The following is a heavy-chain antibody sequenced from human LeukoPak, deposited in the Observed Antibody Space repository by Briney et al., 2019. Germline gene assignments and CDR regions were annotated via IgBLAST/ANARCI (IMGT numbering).Heavy chain of an antibody. V-gene: IGHV3-9*01. CDR3: AKDGGYCSSTSCYLYYYYMDV. CDR1: GFTFDDYA. CDR2: ISWNSGSI. D-gene: IGHD2-2*01. Sequence: GGSLRLSCAASGFTFDDYAMHWVRQAPGKGLEWVSGISWNSGSIGYADSVKGRFTISRDNSKNTLYLQMNSLRAEDTAVFYCAKDGGYCSSTSCYLYYYYMDVWGKGTTVTVSS. J-gene: IGHJ6*03.